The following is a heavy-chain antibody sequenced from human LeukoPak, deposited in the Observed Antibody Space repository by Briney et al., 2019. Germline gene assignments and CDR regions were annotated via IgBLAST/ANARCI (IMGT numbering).Heavy chain of an antibody. CDR2: IYYSGST. CDR1: GGSISSYY. J-gene: IGHJ3*02. CDR3: ARESRYAFDI. Sequence: SETLSLTCTVSGGSISSYYWSWIRQPPGKGLGWIGYIYYSGSTNYNPSLKSRVTMSVDTSKNQFSLKLSSVTAADTAVYYCARESRYAFDIWGQGTMVTVSS. V-gene: IGHV4-59*12.